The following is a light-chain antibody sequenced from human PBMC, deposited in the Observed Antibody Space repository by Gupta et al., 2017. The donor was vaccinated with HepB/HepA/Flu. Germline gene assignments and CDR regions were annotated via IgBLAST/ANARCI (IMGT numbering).Light chain of an antibody. CDR1: QSLLHSNGYNY. CDR3: RQLLQTLMCN. V-gene: IGKV2-28*01. CDR2: LGS. J-gene: IGKJ2*04. Sequence: DIVMTQSPLPLPVKHGEPGSISCRSSQSLLHSNGYNYLDWYMQKPGQSPQLLLYLGSIRDSGVPDRFSGSGLGKDFTLRISRGEAEDVGVYYYRQLLQTLMCNFGQGTKLDIK.